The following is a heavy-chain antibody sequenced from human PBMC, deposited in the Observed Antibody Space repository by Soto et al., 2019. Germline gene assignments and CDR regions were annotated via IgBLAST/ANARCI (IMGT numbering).Heavy chain of an antibody. Sequence: APVKVSCKASGYTFTSYAMHWVRQAPGQRLEWMGSINGANGNTKYSQKFQGRVTITRDTSASTAYMELSSLRSEDTDVYYCARAPGNYYYYAMDVWGQGTTVTVSS. J-gene: IGHJ6*01. CDR2: INGANGNT. V-gene: IGHV1-3*01. CDR3: ARAPGNYYYYAMDV. CDR1: GYTFTSYA. D-gene: IGHD1-26*01.